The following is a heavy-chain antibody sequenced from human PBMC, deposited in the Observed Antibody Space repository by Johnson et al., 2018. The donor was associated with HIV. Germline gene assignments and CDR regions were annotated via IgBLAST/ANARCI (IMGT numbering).Heavy chain of an antibody. CDR3: ARDFRYSGSWYDAFDI. V-gene: IGHV3-66*01. CDR2: IYSGCST. J-gene: IGHJ3*02. CDR1: GFNVSGNY. D-gene: IGHD6-13*01. Sequence: VQLVESGGGVVRPGGSLRLSCAASGFNVSGNYMSWVRQAPGRGLEWVSVIYSGCSTYYADSVKGRFTISRDNSKNTLYLQMNTLRAEDTAVYYCARDFRYSGSWYDAFDIWGQGTMVTVSS.